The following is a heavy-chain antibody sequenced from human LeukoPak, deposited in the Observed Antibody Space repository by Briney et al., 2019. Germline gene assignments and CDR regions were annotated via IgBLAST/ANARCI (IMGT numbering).Heavy chain of an antibody. D-gene: IGHD3-3*01. Sequence: GGSLRLSCAASGFTFSSYSMNWVRQAPGKGLEWVSYISSSSSTIYYADSVKGRFTISRDNAKNSLYLQMNSLRAEDTAVYYCARDSRIFGVVIIPVPFDYWGQGTLVTVSS. CDR1: GFTFSSYS. J-gene: IGHJ4*02. V-gene: IGHV3-48*01. CDR3: ARDSRIFGVVIIPVPFDY. CDR2: ISSSSSTI.